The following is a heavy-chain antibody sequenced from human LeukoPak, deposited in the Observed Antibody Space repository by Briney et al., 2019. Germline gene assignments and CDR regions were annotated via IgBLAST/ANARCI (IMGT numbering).Heavy chain of an antibody. CDR2: INHSGST. Sequence: SETLSLTCAVYGGSFSGYYWSWIRQPPRKGLEWIGEINHSGSTNYNPSLKSRVTISVDTSKNQSSLKLSSVTAADAAVYYCARRLRLRWYHFDYWGQGTLVTVSS. D-gene: IGHD4-23*01. CDR1: GGSFSGYY. CDR3: ARRLRLRWYHFDY. J-gene: IGHJ4*02. V-gene: IGHV4-34*01.